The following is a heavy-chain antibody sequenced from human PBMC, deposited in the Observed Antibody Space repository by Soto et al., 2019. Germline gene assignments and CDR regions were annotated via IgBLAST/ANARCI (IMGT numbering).Heavy chain of an antibody. CDR3: ARYPLRFLGYYYGMDV. CDR2: IYYSGST. CDR1: GGSISSGDYY. Sequence: PSETLSLTCAVSGGSISSGDYYWSWIRQPPGKGLEWIGYIYYSGSTYYNPSLKSRVTISVDTSKNQFSLKLSSVTAADTAVYYCARYPLRFLGYYYGMDVWGQGTTVTVSS. V-gene: IGHV4-30-4*02. D-gene: IGHD3-3*01. J-gene: IGHJ6*02.